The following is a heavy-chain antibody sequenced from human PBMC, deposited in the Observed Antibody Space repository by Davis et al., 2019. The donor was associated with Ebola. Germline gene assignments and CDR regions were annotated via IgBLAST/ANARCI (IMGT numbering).Heavy chain of an antibody. J-gene: IGHJ3*02. Sequence: ESLKISCAASGFTVSSNYMSWVRQPPGKGLEWIGYIYYSGSTNYNPSLKSRVTISVDTSKNQFSLKLSSVTAADTAVYYCAGYATMVQGVIIADAFDIWGQGTMVTVSS. V-gene: IGHV4-59*02. CDR3: AGYATMVQGVIIADAFDI. CDR2: IYYSGST. CDR1: GFTVSSNY. D-gene: IGHD3-10*01.